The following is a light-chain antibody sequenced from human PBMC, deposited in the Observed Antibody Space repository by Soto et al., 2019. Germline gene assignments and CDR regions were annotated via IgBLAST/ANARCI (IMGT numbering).Light chain of an antibody. J-gene: IGKJ2*01. CDR1: QNVKSNS. Sequence: EIVLTQSPGTLSLSPGERATLSCRASQNVKSNSLGWYQQKPGQAPRLLIYGTSTRATGISDRFSGSGSGTGFTLTISRLEPEDFAVYYCQQFGSPPQTFGQGTKLEIK. CDR2: GTS. CDR3: QQFGSPPQT. V-gene: IGKV3-20*01.